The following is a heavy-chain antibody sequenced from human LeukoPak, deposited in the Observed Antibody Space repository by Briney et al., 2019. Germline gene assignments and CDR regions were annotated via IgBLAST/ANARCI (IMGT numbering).Heavy chain of an antibody. Sequence: SETLSLTCAVYGGSFSGYYWSWIRQPPGKGLEWIGEINHSGSTNYNPSLKSRVTISVDTSKNQFSLKLSSVTAADTAVYYCATSRDYYDSSGYEPLFDYWGQGTLVTVSS. CDR1: GGSFSGYY. CDR3: ATSRDYYDSSGYEPLFDY. CDR2: INHSGST. D-gene: IGHD3-22*01. V-gene: IGHV4-34*01. J-gene: IGHJ4*02.